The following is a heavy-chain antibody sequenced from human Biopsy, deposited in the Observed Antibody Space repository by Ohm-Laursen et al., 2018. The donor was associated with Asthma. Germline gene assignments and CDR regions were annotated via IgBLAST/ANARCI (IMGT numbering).Heavy chain of an antibody. J-gene: IGHJ4*02. CDR2: IYSGGTS. CDR3: ARGDSSNWSHYYFDY. D-gene: IGHD3-22*01. V-gene: IGHV3-53*01. CDR1: GFAVSRDH. Sequence: LSLTCAAPGFAVSRDHMFWVRQAPGKGLEWVSVIYSGGTSHTADSVRGRFTISRDYSKNTLYLQMHSLRAEDTAVYCCARGDSSNWSHYYFDYWGQGTLVTVSS.